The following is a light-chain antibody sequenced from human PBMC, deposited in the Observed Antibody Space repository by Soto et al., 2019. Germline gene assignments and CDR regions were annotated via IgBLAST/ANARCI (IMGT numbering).Light chain of an antibody. Sequence: QSVLTQPPSVSGAPGQRVTISCTGSNSNIGAGYDVHWYLQLPGTAPKLLVNTNNNRPSGVPDRFSGSKSGTSASLAITGLQAEDEADYYCQSYDSRLSAYVFGSGTKLTVL. CDR1: NSNIGAGYD. CDR2: TNN. V-gene: IGLV1-40*01. J-gene: IGLJ1*01. CDR3: QSYDSRLSAYV.